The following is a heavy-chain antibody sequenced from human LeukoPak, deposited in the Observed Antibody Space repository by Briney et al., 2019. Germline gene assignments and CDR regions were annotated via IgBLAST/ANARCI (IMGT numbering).Heavy chain of an antibody. J-gene: IGHJ6*02. CDR2: ISGDGGST. CDR3: AKVPIQYSSGWYWDYGMDV. D-gene: IGHD6-19*01. Sequence: PTGGSLRLSCAASGFTFDDYAMHWVRQAPGKGLEWVSLISGDGGSTCYADSVKGRFTISRDNSKNSLYLQMNSLRTEDTALYYCAKVPIQYSSGWYWDYGMDVWGQGTTVTVSS. CDR1: GFTFDDYA. V-gene: IGHV3-43*02.